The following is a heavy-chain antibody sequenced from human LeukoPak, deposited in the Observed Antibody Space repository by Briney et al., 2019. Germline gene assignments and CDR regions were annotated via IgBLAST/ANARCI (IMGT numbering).Heavy chain of an antibody. CDR1: GGSFSGYY. CDR3: ASPGLKNDREGPLDY. V-gene: IGHV4-34*01. Sequence: SSETLSLTCAVYGGSFSGYYWSWIRQPPGKGLEWIGEINHSGSTNYNPSLKSRVTISVAPSKNQFSLKLSSVTAPDTAVYYCASPGLKNDREGPLDYWGQGTLVTVSS. CDR2: INHSGST. J-gene: IGHJ4*02. D-gene: IGHD1-1*01.